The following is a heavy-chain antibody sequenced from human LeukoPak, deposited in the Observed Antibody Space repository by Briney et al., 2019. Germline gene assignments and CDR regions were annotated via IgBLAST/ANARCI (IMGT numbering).Heavy chain of an antibody. CDR1: GGSINSYY. D-gene: IGHD2-15*01. CDR3: ARLLRDWYFDL. V-gene: IGHV4-59*01. CDR2: IYYSGST. Sequence: SETLSLTXTVSGGSINSYYWSWIRQPPGKGLEWIGYIYYSGSTNYNPSLKSRVTISVDTSKNQFSLKLSSVTAADTAVYYCARLLRDWYFDLWGRGTLVTVSS. J-gene: IGHJ2*01.